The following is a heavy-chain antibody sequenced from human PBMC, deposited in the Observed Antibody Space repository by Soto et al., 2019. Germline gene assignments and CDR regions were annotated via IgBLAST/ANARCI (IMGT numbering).Heavy chain of an antibody. CDR1: GFTVSSTY. CDR2: IYGGLTT. V-gene: IGHV3-53*01. J-gene: IGHJ6*02. Sequence: GGSLRLSCAAYGFTVSSTYMTWVRQAPGKGLEWVSVIYGGLTTSYADSVKGRFTISRDNSKNTLFLQMNSLRAEDTALYYCARDRIEAAGTPRFNYYYGMDVWGQGT. CDR3: ARDRIEAAGTPRFNYYYGMDV. D-gene: IGHD6-13*01.